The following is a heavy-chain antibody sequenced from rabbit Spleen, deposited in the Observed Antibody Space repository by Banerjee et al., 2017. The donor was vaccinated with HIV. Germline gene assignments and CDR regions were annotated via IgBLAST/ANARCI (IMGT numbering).Heavy chain of an antibody. Sequence: QSLEESGGDLVKPGASLTLTCTASGFSFSSNEYMCWVRQAPGKGLEWIGIIYAVKGSTDYASWVNGRFTISSDNAQNTVDLQMHSLTAADTATYFCARAIVPWLGLTRLDLWGQGTLVTVS. CDR2: IYAVKGST. V-gene: IGHV1S40*01. CDR1: GFSFSSNEY. J-gene: IGHJ3*01. D-gene: IGHD4-1*01. CDR3: ARAIVPWLGLTRLDL.